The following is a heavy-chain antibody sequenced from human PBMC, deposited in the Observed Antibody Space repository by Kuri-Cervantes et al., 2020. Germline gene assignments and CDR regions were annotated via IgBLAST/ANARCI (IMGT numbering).Heavy chain of an antibody. D-gene: IGHD2-2*01. CDR1: GYSFTSYW. Sequence: GGSLRLSCKGSGYSFTSYWIGWVRQMPGKGLEWMGIIYPGDSDTRYSPSFQGQVTISADKSISTAYLQWSSLKASDTAMYYCASRGYCSRTNCQNWFDPWGQGTLVPSPQ. CDR2: IYPGDSDT. CDR3: ASRGYCSRTNCQNWFDP. J-gene: IGHJ5*02. V-gene: IGHV5-51*01.